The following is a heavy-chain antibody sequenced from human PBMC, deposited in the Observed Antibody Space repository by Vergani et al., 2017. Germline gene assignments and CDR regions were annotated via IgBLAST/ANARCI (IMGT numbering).Heavy chain of an antibody. CDR3: ARARGRLRPIDY. Sequence: EVLLVESGGGLVQPGGSLRLSCAASGFTFSAYWMNWVRQAPGKGLEWVANIKQDGSEKYYVDSVKGRFTISRDNAKNSLYLQMNSLRAEDTAVYYCARARGRLRPIDYWGQGTLVTVSS. CDR2: IKQDGSEK. J-gene: IGHJ4*02. V-gene: IGHV3-7*01. CDR1: GFTFSAYW. D-gene: IGHD4-17*01.